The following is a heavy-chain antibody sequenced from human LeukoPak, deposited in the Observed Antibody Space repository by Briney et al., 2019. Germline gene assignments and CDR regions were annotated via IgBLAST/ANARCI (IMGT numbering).Heavy chain of an antibody. V-gene: IGHV3-7*03. Sequence: PGGSLRLSCAASGFTFSSYWMNWARQAPGKGLEWVASINHNGNVNYYVDSVKGRFTISRDNAKNSLYLQMNSLRAEDTAVYYCVRSPFSNGYWGQGTLVTVSS. CDR3: VRSPFSNGY. CDR2: INHNGNVN. CDR1: GFTFSSYW. J-gene: IGHJ4*02. D-gene: IGHD4-11*01.